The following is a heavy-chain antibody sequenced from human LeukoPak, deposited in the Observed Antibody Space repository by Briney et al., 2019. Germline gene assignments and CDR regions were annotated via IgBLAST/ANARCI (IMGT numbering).Heavy chain of an antibody. J-gene: IGHJ4*02. V-gene: IGHV3-NL1*01. D-gene: IGHD6-13*01. CDR3: AKDRDSSSWYLGSCFGDS. Sequence: GGSLRLSCVGSGFTFSSFSMHWVRQAPGKGLEWVSVIYSGGSTYYADSVKGRLIISRDNSNNTLYLEMNRLRAEDTAVYYCAKDRDSSSWYLGSCFGDSWGQGTLVTVSS. CDR2: IYSGGST. CDR1: GFTFSSFS.